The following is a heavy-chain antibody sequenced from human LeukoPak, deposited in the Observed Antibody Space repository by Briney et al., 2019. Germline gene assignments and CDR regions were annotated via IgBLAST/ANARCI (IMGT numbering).Heavy chain of an antibody. Sequence: SETLSLTCTVSGGSISSYYWSWIRQPPGKGLEWIGYIYYSGSTNYNPSLKSRVTISVDTSKNQFSLKLSSVTAADTAVYYCARLRLGYCSSTSCYTYYYYYYGMDVWGQGTTVTVSS. V-gene: IGHV4-59*12. J-gene: IGHJ6*02. D-gene: IGHD2-2*01. CDR1: GGSISSYY. CDR3: ARLRLGYCSSTSCYTYYYYYYGMDV. CDR2: IYYSGST.